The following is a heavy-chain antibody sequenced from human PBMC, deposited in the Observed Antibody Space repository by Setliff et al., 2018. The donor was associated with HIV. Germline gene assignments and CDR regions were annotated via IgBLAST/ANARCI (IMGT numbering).Heavy chain of an antibody. CDR3: ARGTPSVGYYGDLDL. J-gene: IGHJ5*02. CDR1: GYTLSNNY. D-gene: IGHD1-26*01. CDR2: LNPRVGST. Sequence: ASVKVSCKASGYTLSNNYIHWVRQVPGQGLEWMGILNPRVGSTNSAQQFQGRVTMTRDTSTSTVYMELSSLRFEDTAVYYCARGTPSVGYYGDLDLWGQGTLVTVSS. V-gene: IGHV1-46*01.